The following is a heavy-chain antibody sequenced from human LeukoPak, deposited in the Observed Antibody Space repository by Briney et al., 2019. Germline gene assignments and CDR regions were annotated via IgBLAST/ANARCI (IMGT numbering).Heavy chain of an antibody. CDR1: GGSVSNYY. Sequence: PSETLSLTCTVSGGSVSNYYWSWIRQSPGKGLEWIGYIYYTETSYNPSPKSRVTISVDKSKNQFSLKLSSVTAADTAVYYCARLQQLGYWGQGTLVTVSS. D-gene: IGHD6-13*01. J-gene: IGHJ4*02. CDR3: ARLQQLGY. CDR2: IYYTET. V-gene: IGHV4-59*02.